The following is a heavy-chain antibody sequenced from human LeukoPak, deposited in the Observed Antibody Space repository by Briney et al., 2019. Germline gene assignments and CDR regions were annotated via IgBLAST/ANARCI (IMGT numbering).Heavy chain of an antibody. CDR2: IRSSSSSM. CDR1: RFTFSNYA. CDR3: AREGGYSGSYFDY. J-gene: IGHJ4*02. V-gene: IGHV3-21*01. D-gene: IGHD1-26*01. Sequence: GGSLRLSCAASRFTFSNYAMTWVRQGPGKGLEWVSAIRSSSSSMNYRDSVKDRFTISRDDAKNSLYLQMDSLRAEDTAVYYCAREGGYSGSYFDYWGQGTLVTVSS.